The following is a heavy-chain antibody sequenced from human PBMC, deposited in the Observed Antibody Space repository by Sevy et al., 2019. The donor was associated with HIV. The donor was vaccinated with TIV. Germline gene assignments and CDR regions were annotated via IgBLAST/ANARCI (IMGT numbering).Heavy chain of an antibody. D-gene: IGHD3-22*01. J-gene: IGHJ5*02. CDR3: ARNGGAYDTGFDP. Sequence: GGSLRLSCAASGFTFSNYEMNWVRQAPGKGLEWVSHITSSGSSIYYADSVKGRFTISRDNAKNSLYLQMNSLRVEDTAVYYCARNGGAYDTGFDPWGQGTLVTVTS. CDR2: ITSSGSSI. CDR1: GFTFSNYE. V-gene: IGHV3-48*03.